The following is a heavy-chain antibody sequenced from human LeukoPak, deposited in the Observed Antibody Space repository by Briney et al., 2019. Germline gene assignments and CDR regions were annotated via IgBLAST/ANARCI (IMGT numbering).Heavy chain of an antibody. CDR3: ARGSTSPFDY. V-gene: IGHV3-48*03. CDR1: GFTFSSYE. J-gene: IGHJ4*02. D-gene: IGHD6-6*01. CDR2: ISSSGSTI. Sequence: GGSLRLSCAASGFTFSSYEMNWVRQAPGKGLEWVSYISSSGSTIYYAASVKGRFTISRDNAKNSLYLQMNSLRAEDTAVYYCARGSTSPFDYWGQGTLVTVSS.